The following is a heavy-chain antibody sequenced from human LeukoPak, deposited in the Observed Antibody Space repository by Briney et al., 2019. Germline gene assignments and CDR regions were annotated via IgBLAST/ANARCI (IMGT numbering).Heavy chain of an antibody. CDR1: GGSISSRSYY. CDR2: LYYSGST. CDR3: TRHLAATITFDY. J-gene: IGHJ4*02. D-gene: IGHD2-15*01. Sequence: SETLSLTCTVSGGSISSRSYYWGWIRQPPGKGLEWIGSLYYSGSTYYNPSHKSRVTISVDTSKNQFSLKLSSVTAADTAVYYSTRHLAATITFDYWGQGTLVTVSS. V-gene: IGHV4-39*01.